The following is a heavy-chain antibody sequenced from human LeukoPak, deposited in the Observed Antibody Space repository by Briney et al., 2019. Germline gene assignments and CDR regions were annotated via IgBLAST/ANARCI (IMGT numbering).Heavy chain of an antibody. CDR1: RFTFSKYW. CDR2: INTDGTVT. D-gene: IGHD6-19*01. Sequence: TGRSLRLSCAPSRFTFSKYWILWVRQAPGNGLESVSRINTDGTVTTYADSVKGRFTAARANADNTMFLQMNSVRDEDTAVYYCATKQWLAPPPDSWGQGTPVTVSS. V-gene: IGHV3-74*01. CDR3: ATKQWLAPPPDS. J-gene: IGHJ4*02.